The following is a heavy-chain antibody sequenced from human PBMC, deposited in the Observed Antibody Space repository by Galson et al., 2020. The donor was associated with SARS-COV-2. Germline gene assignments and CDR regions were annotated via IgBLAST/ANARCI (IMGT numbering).Heavy chain of an antibody. D-gene: IGHD3-10*01. V-gene: IGHV4-30-4*01. Sequence: ASETLSLTCTVSGDSISSGDYYWFWIRQPPGQGLEWLGYIYYSGGAYYNPSLKSRVTISVDTSKNQFSLKLSSVTAADTAVYYCARLRYYGSGTYLSFFDYWGQGTLVTVSS. CDR3: ARLRYYGSGTYLSFFDY. CDR2: IYYSGGA. J-gene: IGHJ4*02. CDR1: GDSISSGDYY.